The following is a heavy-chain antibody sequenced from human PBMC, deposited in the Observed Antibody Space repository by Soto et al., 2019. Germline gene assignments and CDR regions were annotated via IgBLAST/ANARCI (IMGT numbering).Heavy chain of an antibody. CDR3: AGATGRY. CDR1: GFTVSSNY. J-gene: IGHJ4*02. CDR2: ISSGGNT. V-gene: IGHV3-53*02. Sequence: EVQLVETGGGLIQPGGSLRLSCTASGFTVSSNYMTWVRQAPGKGLEWVSVISSGGNTYYADSVKGRFTSSRDKSKNTLDRQMNSLRAEDTAVYYCAGATGRYWGQGTLVTVSS.